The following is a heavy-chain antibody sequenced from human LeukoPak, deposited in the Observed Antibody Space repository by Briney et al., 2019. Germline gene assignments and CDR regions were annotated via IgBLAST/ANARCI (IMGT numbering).Heavy chain of an antibody. CDR2: ISGSGGST. CDR1: GFTFSSYA. V-gene: IGHV3-23*01. J-gene: IGHJ3*02. D-gene: IGHD3-9*01. Sequence: PGGSLRLSCAASGFTFSSYAMSWVRQAPGKGLEWVSAISGSGGSTYHADSVKGRFTISRDNSKNTLYLQMNSLRAEDTAVYYCAKGFYFGPDAFDIWGQGTMVTVSS. CDR3: AKGFYFGPDAFDI.